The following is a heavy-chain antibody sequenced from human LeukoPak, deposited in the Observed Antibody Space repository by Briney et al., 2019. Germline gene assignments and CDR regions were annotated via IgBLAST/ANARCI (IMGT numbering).Heavy chain of an antibody. J-gene: IGHJ1*01. D-gene: IGHD2-2*02. CDR3: ARDRDCSSTSCYIRAEYFQH. CDR2: IKRDGSEK. V-gene: IGHV3-7*01. Sequence: PGGSLRLSCAASGFTFSSYWMSWVRQAPGKGLEWVANIKRDGSEKYYVDSVKGRFTISRDNAKNSLYLQMNSLRAEDTAVYYCARDRDCSSTSCYIRAEYFQHWGQGTLVTVSP. CDR1: GFTFSSYW.